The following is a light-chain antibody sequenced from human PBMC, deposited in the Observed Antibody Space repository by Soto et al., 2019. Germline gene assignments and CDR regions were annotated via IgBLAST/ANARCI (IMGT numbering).Light chain of an antibody. V-gene: IGLV2-18*02. CDR3: SSYTSSSTYV. CDR1: GSDVGSYNR. J-gene: IGLJ1*01. Sequence: QSALTQPPSVSGSPGQSVTISCTGTGSDVGSYNRVSWYQQPPGTAPKLMIYEVSNRPSGVPDRFSGSKSGNTASLTISGLKAEYEADYYCSSYTSSSTYVFGTGTKLTVL. CDR2: EVS.